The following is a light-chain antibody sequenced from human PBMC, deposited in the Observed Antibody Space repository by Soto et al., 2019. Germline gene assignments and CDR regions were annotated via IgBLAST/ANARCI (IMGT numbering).Light chain of an antibody. CDR2: WPS. CDR3: QQYYSTPPT. Sequence: DIVMTQSPASLAWPLGGGATINGNPSQVVYSSSKIKNNLPWNQQKPGHPPKLLIYWPSTRESGVPDRFSGSGSGTDFTLTISSLQAEDVAVYYCQQYYSTPPTFGQGTKVEIK. CDR1: QVVYSSSKIKNN. J-gene: IGKJ1*01. V-gene: IGKV4-1*01.